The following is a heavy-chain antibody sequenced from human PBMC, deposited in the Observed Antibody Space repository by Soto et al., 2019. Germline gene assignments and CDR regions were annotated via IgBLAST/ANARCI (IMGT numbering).Heavy chain of an antibody. Sequence: QITLKESGPTLVTPTQTLTLTCTFSGFSLSTSGVGVGWIRQPPGKALEWLALIYWDEDKRYSPSLKSRLTITKDTTKTQVVLTLTNMDPVDTATYYSAHSPRGIAAAAKYFDYWGQGTLVTVSS. D-gene: IGHD6-13*01. CDR2: IYWDEDK. CDR3: AHSPRGIAAAAKYFDY. CDR1: GFSLSTSGVG. V-gene: IGHV2-5*02. J-gene: IGHJ4*02.